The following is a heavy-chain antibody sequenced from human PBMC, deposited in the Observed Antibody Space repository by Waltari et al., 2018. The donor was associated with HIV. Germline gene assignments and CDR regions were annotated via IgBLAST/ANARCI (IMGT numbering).Heavy chain of an antibody. CDR1: GFTFSDYA. CDR2: ISWNSVSI. CDR3: AKDRGGWFGEFSTFDP. J-gene: IGHJ5*02. Sequence: EVQLVESGGGLVQPGRSLRLSCAASGFTFSDYAMHWVRQVPGKVLGILSSISWNSVSIRYVDSVKGRFTISRDNANNALYLQMNSLRSEDTALYYCAKDRGGWFGEFSTFDPWGQGTLVTVTS. D-gene: IGHD3-10*01. V-gene: IGHV3-9*01.